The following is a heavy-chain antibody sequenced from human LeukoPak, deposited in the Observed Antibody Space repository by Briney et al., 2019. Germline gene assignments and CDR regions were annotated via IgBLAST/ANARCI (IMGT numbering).Heavy chain of an antibody. CDR2: IQQDGSKT. V-gene: IGHV3-7*05. CDR3: ARRRHYDGSAYRDLDY. Sequence: PGGSLRLSCAASGFTFSDYWMSWVRQAPGKGLGWVANIQQDGSKTYYVDSVKGRFTISRDNAKNSLHLQMSTLRAEDTAIYYCARRRHYDGSAYRDLDYWGQGPLVTVSS. D-gene: IGHD3-22*01. J-gene: IGHJ4*02. CDR1: GFTFSDYW.